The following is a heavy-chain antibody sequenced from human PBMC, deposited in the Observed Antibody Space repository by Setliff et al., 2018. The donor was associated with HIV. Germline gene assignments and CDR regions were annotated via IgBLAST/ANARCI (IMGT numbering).Heavy chain of an antibody. CDR2: INRFGIT. J-gene: IGHJ5*02. CDR1: SGSFTGYY. D-gene: IGHD2-15*01. V-gene: IGHV4-34*01. Sequence: SETLSLTCAVYSGSFTGYYWTWIRQPPGKGLEWIGEINRFGITNYNPSLKSRLTLSVDTSKNQFSLNLNSVTAADTAIYYCVRHHDSDFSGDPDWFDPWGQGILVTVSS. CDR3: VRHHDSDFSGDPDWFDP.